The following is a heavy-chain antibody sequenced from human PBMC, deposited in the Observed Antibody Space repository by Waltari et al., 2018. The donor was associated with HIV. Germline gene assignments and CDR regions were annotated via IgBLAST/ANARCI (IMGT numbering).Heavy chain of an antibody. CDR2: LSASGGRT. CDR1: GFTFDSFA. CDR3: ARDTGIAVAGAGGFDY. D-gene: IGHD6-19*01. J-gene: IGHJ4*02. V-gene: IGHV3-23*01. Sequence: EVQLMESGGGLVQPGGSLRLSCATSGFTFDSFAMSWVRQAPGKVLEWVSGLSASGGRTYYADSVKGRFTISRDNSRNTLYLQLNSLRADDTALYYCARDTGIAVAGAGGFDYWGQGTLVTVSS.